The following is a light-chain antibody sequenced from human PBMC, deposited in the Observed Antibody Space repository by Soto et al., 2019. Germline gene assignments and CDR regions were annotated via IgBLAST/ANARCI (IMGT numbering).Light chain of an antibody. CDR3: AAWDDSLNGWV. J-gene: IGLJ3*02. V-gene: IGLV1-44*01. CDR1: SSNIGSNT. CDR2: SNN. Sequence: QAVVTQPPSASGTPGQRVTISCSGRSSNIGSNTVNWYQQLPGTAPKLLIYSNNQRPSGVPDRFSGSKSGTSASLAISGRQSEDEADYYCAAWDDSLNGWVFGGGTKLTVL.